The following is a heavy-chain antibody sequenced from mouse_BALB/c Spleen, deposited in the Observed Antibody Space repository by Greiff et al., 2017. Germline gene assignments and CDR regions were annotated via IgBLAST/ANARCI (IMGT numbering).Heavy chain of an antibody. J-gene: IGHJ4*01. CDR2: ISSGGSYT. D-gene: IGHD2-14*01. CDR3: ARQYGYDRGAMDY. CDR1: GFTFSSYG. Sequence: EVQGVESGGDLVKPGGSLKLSCAASGFTFSSYGMSWVRQTPDKRLEWVATISSGGSYTYYPDSVKGRFTISRDNAKNTLYLQMSSLKSEDTAMYYCARQYGYDRGAMDYGGQGTSVTVSS. V-gene: IGHV5-6*01.